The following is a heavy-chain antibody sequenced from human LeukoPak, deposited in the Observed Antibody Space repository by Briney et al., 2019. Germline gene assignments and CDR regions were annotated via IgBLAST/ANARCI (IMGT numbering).Heavy chain of an antibody. CDR2: IYPGYSDT. V-gene: IGHV5-51*01. Sequence: GEPLKISCKGSGYSFTSYWVGWVRKMPGKGLEWRGIIYPGYSDTRYSTSFQGQVTISADKSISSAYLQWSSLKASDTAMYYCARSMAAGQYYFDYWGQGTLVTVSS. J-gene: IGHJ4*02. D-gene: IGHD6-13*01. CDR3: ARSMAAGQYYFDY. CDR1: GYSFTSYW.